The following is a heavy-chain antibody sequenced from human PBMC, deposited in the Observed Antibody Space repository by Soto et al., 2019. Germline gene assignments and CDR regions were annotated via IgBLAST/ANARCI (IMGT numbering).Heavy chain of an antibody. CDR2: MNEDGGTT. CDR3: ASDLSGRADV. V-gene: IGHV3-74*01. CDR1: GFTFSSYW. D-gene: IGHD3-10*01. Sequence: GGSLRLSCAASGFTFSSYWMHWVRQAPGKGLVWVSRMNEDGGTTDYADSVKGRFTISRDNAKNALYLQMNSLRVEDTAVYYCASDLSGRADVWGQGTTVT. J-gene: IGHJ6*02.